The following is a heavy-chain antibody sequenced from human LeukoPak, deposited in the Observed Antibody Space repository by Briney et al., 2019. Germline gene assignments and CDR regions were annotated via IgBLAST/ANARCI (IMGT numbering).Heavy chain of an antibody. J-gene: IGHJ4*02. CDR3: ARWESNGWFNY. CDR1: GGSISSYH. D-gene: IGHD6-19*01. CDR2: VYNSGSS. Sequence: PSETLSLTCTVPGGSISSYHWSWIRQPAGKRLEWIGRVYNSGSSNYNPSLKSRVTMSVDTSRNQFSLRLISVTAADTAVYYCARWESNGWFNYWGQGTLVTVSS. V-gene: IGHV4-4*07.